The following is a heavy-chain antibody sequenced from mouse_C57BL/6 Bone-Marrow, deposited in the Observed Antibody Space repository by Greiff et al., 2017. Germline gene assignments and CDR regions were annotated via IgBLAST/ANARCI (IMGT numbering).Heavy chain of an antibody. CDR2: IDPENGDT. J-gene: IGHJ1*03. V-gene: IGHV14-4*01. Sequence: EVKLQESGAELVRPGASVKLSCTASGFNIKDDYMHWVKQRPEQGLEWIGWIDPENGDTEYASKFQGKATITADTSSNTAYLQLSSLTSEDTAVYYCTTRYFDVWGTGTTVTVSS. CDR1: GFNIKDDY. CDR3: TTRYFDV.